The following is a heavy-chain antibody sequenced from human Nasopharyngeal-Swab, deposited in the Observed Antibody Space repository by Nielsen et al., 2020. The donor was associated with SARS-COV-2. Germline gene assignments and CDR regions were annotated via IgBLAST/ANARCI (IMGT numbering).Heavy chain of an antibody. CDR3: ARATPVGKLRVPRRFDY. Sequence: GASLKISCAASGFTFNTYALHWVRQAPGKGLGWVSSITYDGGTKYYADSVKGRFTISRDYSRNTLFLQMHRLRPEDTALYYCARATPVGKLRVPRRFDYWGQGTLVTVSS. D-gene: IGHD4-23*01. V-gene: IGHV3-30-3*01. CDR2: ITYDGGTK. J-gene: IGHJ4*02. CDR1: GFTFNTYA.